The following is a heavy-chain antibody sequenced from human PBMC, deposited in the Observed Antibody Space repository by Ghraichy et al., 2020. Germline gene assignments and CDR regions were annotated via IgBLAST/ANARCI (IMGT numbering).Heavy chain of an antibody. CDR3: ARQSGWHNGRYYFDY. CDR1: GGSISTNNYY. Sequence: SETLSLTCTVSGGSISTNNYYWGWIRQPPGKGLEWIGSMFYSGSTHYTPSLKSRVTISGDTSKNQFSLKLSSVTAADTAVYYCARQSGWHNGRYYFDYWGQGTLVTVSS. D-gene: IGHD1-14*01. V-gene: IGHV4-39*01. J-gene: IGHJ4*02. CDR2: MFYSGST.